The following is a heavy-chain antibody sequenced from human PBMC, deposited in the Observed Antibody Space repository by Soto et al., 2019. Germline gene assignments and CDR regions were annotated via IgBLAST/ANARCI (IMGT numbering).Heavy chain of an antibody. CDR1: GDAISNYY. Sequence: SETLSLTCSVSGDAISNYYWSWIRQTPGKGLEWIGCVHDSGSTDYNPSLKGRVTMSLHTSKSQFSLNLSSVTAADTAVYYCARIPVDTAMIYWFDPWGQGTLVTVSS. D-gene: IGHD5-18*01. CDR2: VHDSGST. CDR3: ARIPVDTAMIYWFDP. J-gene: IGHJ5*02. V-gene: IGHV4-59*01.